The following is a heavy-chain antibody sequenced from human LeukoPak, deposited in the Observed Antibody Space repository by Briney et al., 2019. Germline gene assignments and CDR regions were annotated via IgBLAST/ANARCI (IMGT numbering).Heavy chain of an antibody. CDR1: GGSFSGYY. V-gene: IGHV4-34*01. J-gene: IGHJ5*02. Sequence: SETLSLTCAVYGGSFSGYYWSWIRQPPGKGLEWIGEINHSGSTNYNPSLKSRVTMSVDTSKNQFSLKLSSVTAADTAVYYCTRDTGTTGEVKFDPWGQGTLVTVSS. D-gene: IGHD4-17*01. CDR3: TRDTGTTGEVKFDP. CDR2: INHSGST.